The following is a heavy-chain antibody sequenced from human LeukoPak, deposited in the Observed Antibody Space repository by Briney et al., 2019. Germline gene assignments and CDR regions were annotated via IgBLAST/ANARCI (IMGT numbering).Heavy chain of an antibody. CDR2: IKQDGSEK. Sequence: PGGSLRLSCAASGFAFSSYWMSWVRQAPGKGLEWAANIKQDGSEKYYVDSVKGRFTISRDNAKNSLYLQMNSLRAEDTAVYYCARDILAYCGGDCYGDAFDIWGQGTMVTVSS. D-gene: IGHD2-21*01. CDR3: ARDILAYCGGDCYGDAFDI. J-gene: IGHJ3*02. V-gene: IGHV3-7*01. CDR1: GFAFSSYW.